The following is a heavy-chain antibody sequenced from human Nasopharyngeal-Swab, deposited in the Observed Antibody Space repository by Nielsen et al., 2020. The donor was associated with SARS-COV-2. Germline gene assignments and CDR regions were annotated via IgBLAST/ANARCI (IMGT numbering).Heavy chain of an antibody. CDR3: AKAGGAFDI. Sequence: GESLKLSCAASGFTFRSYGMHWVRQAPGKGLEWVAVISYDGSNKYYADSVKGRFTISRDNSKNTLYLQMNSLRAEDTAVYYWAKAGGAFDIWGQGTMVA. CDR1: GFTFRSYG. D-gene: IGHD3-16*01. CDR2: ISYDGSNK. V-gene: IGHV3-30*18. J-gene: IGHJ3*02.